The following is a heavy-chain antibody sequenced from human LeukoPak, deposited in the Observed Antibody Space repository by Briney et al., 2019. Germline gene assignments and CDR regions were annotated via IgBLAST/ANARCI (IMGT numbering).Heavy chain of an antibody. CDR3: ASPYSSSWYPFDY. CDR2: IYYSGST. D-gene: IGHD6-13*01. J-gene: IGHJ4*02. Sequence: SETLSPTCTVSSGSISSYYWSWIRQPPGKGLEWIGYIYYSGSTNFNPSLKSRVTISVDTSKNQFSLKLSSVTAADTAVYYCASPYSSSWYPFDYWGQGTLVTVSS. V-gene: IGHV4-59*12. CDR1: SGSISSYY.